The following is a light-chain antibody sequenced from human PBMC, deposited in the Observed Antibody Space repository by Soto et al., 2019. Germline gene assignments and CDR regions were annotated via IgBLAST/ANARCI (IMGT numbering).Light chain of an antibody. J-gene: IGLJ1*01. CDR2: DVS. Sequence: QSVLTQPASVSGSPGQSITISCTGTSSDVGGYNYVSWYQQHPGKAPKLMIYDVSNRPSGVSNRFSGSKSGNTASLTISGLQAEDDADYYSSSYTSSSTPYVFGTGTKVTVL. V-gene: IGLV2-14*01. CDR1: SSDVGGYNY. CDR3: SSYTSSSTPYV.